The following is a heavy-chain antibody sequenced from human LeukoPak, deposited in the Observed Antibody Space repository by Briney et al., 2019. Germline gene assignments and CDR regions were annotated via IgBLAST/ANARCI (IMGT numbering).Heavy chain of an antibody. Sequence: PSETLSLTCAVYGGSFSGYYWSWIRQPPGKGLEWIGEINHSGSTNYNSSLKSRVTISVDTSKNQFSLKLSSVTAADTAVYYCARVGDGVCFDYWGQGTLVTVSS. J-gene: IGHJ4*02. CDR2: INHSGST. V-gene: IGHV4-34*01. CDR3: ARVGDGVCFDY. D-gene: IGHD2-8*01. CDR1: GGSFSGYY.